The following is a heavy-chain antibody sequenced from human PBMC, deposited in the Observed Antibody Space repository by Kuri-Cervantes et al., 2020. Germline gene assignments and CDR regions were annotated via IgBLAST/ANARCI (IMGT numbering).Heavy chain of an antibody. CDR3: ARVSSPADIVVVPAAIYYYYYYGMDV. D-gene: IGHD2-2*02. V-gene: IGHV3-30-3*01. J-gene: IGHJ6*02. Sequence: LSLTCAASGFTFSSYAMHWVRQAPGKGLEWVAVISYDGSNKYYADSVKGRFTISRDNSKNTAYLQMNSLRAEDTAVYYCARVSSPADIVVVPAAIYYYYYYGMDVWGQGTTVTVSS. CDR2: ISYDGSNK. CDR1: GFTFSSYA.